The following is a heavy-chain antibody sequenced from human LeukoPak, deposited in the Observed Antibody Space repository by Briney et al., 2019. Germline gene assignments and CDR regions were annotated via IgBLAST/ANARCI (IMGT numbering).Heavy chain of an antibody. D-gene: IGHD4-23*01. CDR3: ARDSGVLWELFY. J-gene: IGHJ4*02. Sequence: GGSLRLSCAASGFIFRTYYMHWVRQAPGKGLVWVARTNFDGSGTTYADSVKGRLTISRDNSKNTVYLQLNSLRREDTAVYYCARDSGVLWELFYWGQGTVVTVSS. CDR2: TNFDGSGT. CDR1: GFIFRTYY. V-gene: IGHV3-74*03.